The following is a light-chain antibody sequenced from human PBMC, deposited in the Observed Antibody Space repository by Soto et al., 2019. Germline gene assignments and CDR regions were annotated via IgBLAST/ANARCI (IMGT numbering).Light chain of an antibody. CDR2: DVS. Sequence: QSPLTQPASVSGSPGQSITISCTGTSIDVGGYNFVCWFQQHPGKAPKLMIYDVSNRPSGVSNRFSGSKSGNTASLTISGLQAEDEADYYCTSYTSSSTLEFGGGTKLTVL. CDR1: SIDVGGYNF. CDR3: TSYTSSSTLE. J-gene: IGLJ2*01. V-gene: IGLV2-14*01.